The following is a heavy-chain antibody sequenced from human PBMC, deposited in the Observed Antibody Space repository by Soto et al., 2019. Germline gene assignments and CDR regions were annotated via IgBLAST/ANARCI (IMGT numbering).Heavy chain of an antibody. CDR3: AAGSSYYDFWSGDCYFDY. Sequence: SXKVYFMASGFTXTSSAVEWVRQARGQRPEWIGWIVVGSGNTNYAQKFQERVTINRDMSTSTAYMELSSLRSEDTAVYYCAAGSSYYDFWSGDCYFDYWGQGTLATVSS. J-gene: IGHJ4*02. V-gene: IGHV1-58*01. CDR2: IVVGSGNT. D-gene: IGHD3-3*01. CDR1: GFTXTSSA.